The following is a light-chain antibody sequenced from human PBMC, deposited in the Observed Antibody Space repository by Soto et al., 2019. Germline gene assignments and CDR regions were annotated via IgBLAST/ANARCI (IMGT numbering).Light chain of an antibody. CDR2: DAS. CDR1: QSISSW. Sequence: DIQMTQSPSTLSASVGDRVTITCRASQSISSWLAWYQQKPGKAPKLLIYDASSLERGVPSRSGRSGSGTEFTLTISCLQPDDFPAYYCQQYNSYAWTFGQGTKVEIK. J-gene: IGKJ1*01. CDR3: QQYNSYAWT. V-gene: IGKV1-5*01.